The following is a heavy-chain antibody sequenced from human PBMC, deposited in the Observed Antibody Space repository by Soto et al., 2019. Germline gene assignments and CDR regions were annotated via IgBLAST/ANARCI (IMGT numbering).Heavy chain of an antibody. CDR2: ISSSSSYI. CDR3: ASMVRGGGY. Sequence: EVQLVESGGGLVKPGGSLRLYCAASGFTFSSYSMNWVRQAPGKGLEWVSSISSSSSYIYYADSVKGRFTISRDNVKNSLYLQMNSLRAEDTAVYYCASMVRGGGYWGQGTLVTVSS. V-gene: IGHV3-21*01. D-gene: IGHD3-10*01. CDR1: GFTFSSYS. J-gene: IGHJ4*02.